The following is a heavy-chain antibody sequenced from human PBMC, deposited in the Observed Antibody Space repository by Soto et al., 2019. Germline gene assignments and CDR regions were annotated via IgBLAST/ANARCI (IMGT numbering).Heavy chain of an antibody. CDR3: ADLVVAGMTYYFDS. J-gene: IGHJ4*02. Sequence: QITLKESGPTLVKPTQTLTLTCTFSGFSLSTSGVGVGWIRQPPGKALEWLTFIYWDDDKRNRPFLKSRLTITKDTSKNRVVLTMTNMDPVDTATYYCADLVVAGMTYYFDSWGQGTLVNFSS. CDR1: GFSLSTSGVG. D-gene: IGHD2-15*01. V-gene: IGHV2-5*02. CDR2: IYWDDDK.